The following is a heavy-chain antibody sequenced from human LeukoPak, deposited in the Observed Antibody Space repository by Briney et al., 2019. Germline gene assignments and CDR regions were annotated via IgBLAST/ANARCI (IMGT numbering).Heavy chain of an antibody. CDR1: GFTFDDYA. J-gene: IGHJ3*02. CDR2: ISCNSGSI. Sequence: GGSLRLSCAASGFTFDDYAMHWVRQAPGKGLEWVSGISCNSGSIGYADSVKGRFTISRDNAKNSLYLQMNSLRAEDTAVYYCASGGFTMVRGVIPGDDAFDIWGQGTMVTVSS. D-gene: IGHD3-10*01. V-gene: IGHV3-9*01. CDR3: ASGGFTMVRGVIPGDDAFDI.